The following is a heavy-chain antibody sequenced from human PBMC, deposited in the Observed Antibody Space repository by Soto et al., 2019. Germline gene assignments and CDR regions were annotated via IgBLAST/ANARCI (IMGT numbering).Heavy chain of an antibody. Sequence: QVPLVQSGAEVKKPGASVKVSCKASGYTFTSYVISWVRQAPGQGLEWRGWISAYNGNTNYAQKLQGRVNMTTDTPTSTAYMELSSMTSDATAVSYSALGTVNTYPTFFDSWGQGNLVTVSS. CDR3: ALGTVNTYPTFFDS. CDR1: GYTFTSYV. D-gene: IGHD4-17*01. CDR2: ISAYNGNT. J-gene: IGHJ4*02. V-gene: IGHV1-18*01.